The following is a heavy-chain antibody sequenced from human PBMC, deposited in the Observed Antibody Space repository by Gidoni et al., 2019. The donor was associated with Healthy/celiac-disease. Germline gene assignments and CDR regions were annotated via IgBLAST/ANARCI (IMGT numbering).Heavy chain of an antibody. D-gene: IGHD1-26*01. CDR1: GGSFSGYY. CDR2: INHSGST. CDR3: AREGYSGSYFPTY. V-gene: IGHV4-34*01. J-gene: IGHJ4*02. Sequence: QVQLQQWGAGLLKPSETLSLTCAVYGGSFSGYYWSWIRQPPGKGLEWIGEINHSGSTNYNPSLKSRVTISVDTSKNQFSLKLSSVTAADTAVYYCAREGYSGSYFPTYWGQGTLVTVSS.